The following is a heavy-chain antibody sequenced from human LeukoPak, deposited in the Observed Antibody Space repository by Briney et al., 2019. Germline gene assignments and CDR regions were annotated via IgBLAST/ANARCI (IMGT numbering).Heavy chain of an antibody. CDR1: GFTFSSYA. J-gene: IGHJ4*02. D-gene: IGHD3-22*01. V-gene: IGHV3-23*01. CDR3: AKGVTQDYYDSSGYFDY. CDR2: ISGSGGST. Sequence: GGSLRLSCAASGFTFSSYAMSWVRQAPGKGLEWVSAISGSGGSTYYADSVKGRFTISRDNSKNTLYLQTNSLRAEDTAVYYCAKGVTQDYYDSSGYFDYWGQGTLVTVSS.